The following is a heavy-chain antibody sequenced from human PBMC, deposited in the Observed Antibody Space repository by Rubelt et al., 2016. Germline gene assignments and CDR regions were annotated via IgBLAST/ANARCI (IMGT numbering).Heavy chain of an antibody. CDR1: GGSISGSTYY. CDR2: IYYSGTT. CDR3: ARDRDDSSGSPFDS. V-gene: IGHV4-39*07. J-gene: IGHJ4*02. Sequence: QVQLQESGPGLVKPPETLSLTCTVSGGSISGSTYYWGWIRQPPGKGPEWIGSIYYSGTTHYNPSLRSRVTISEDTSKNQFSLKLSSVTAADTAVYYCARDRDDSSGSPFDSWGQGTLVTVSS. D-gene: IGHD3-22*01.